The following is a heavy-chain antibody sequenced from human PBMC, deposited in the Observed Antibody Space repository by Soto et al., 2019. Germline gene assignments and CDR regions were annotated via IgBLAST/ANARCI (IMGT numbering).Heavy chain of an antibody. V-gene: IGHV4-59*01. D-gene: IGHD3-10*01. Sequence: SETLSLTCTVSGGSISSYYWSWIRQPPGKGLEWIGYIYYSGSTNYNPSLKSRVTISVDTSKNQFSLKLSSVTAADTAVYYCARDQDVSGGPSYYYYGMDVWGQGTTVTVSS. CDR3: ARDQDVSGGPSYYYYGMDV. CDR1: GGSISSYY. CDR2: IYYSGST. J-gene: IGHJ6*02.